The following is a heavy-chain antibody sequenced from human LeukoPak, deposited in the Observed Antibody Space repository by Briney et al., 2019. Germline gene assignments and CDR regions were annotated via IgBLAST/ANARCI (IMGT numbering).Heavy chain of an antibody. CDR1: GFTFSGYW. D-gene: IGHD1-26*01. CDR3: VKDVGGSYAFDY. J-gene: IGHJ4*02. Sequence: GGSLRLSCAASGFTFSGYWMHWVRQAPGKGLEYVSGINDNGGRTHYGDSVKGRFSISRDNSKNTLHLQMSTLRAEDTALYYCVKDVGGSYAFDYWGQGILVTVAS. V-gene: IGHV3-64D*09. CDR2: INDNGGRT.